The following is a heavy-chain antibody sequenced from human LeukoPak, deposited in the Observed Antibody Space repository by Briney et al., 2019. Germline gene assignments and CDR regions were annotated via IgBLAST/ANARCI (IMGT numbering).Heavy chain of an antibody. J-gene: IGHJ6*02. CDR1: GFTFSSYA. CDR2: ISGSGGST. Sequence: GRSLRLSCAASGFTFSSYAMHWVRQAPGKGLEWVSAISGSGGSTYYADSVKGRFTISRDNSKNTLYLQMNSLRAEDTAVYYCAKDLRTVSPGGMDVWGQGTTVTVSS. D-gene: IGHD4-11*01. V-gene: IGHV3-23*01. CDR3: AKDLRTVSPGGMDV.